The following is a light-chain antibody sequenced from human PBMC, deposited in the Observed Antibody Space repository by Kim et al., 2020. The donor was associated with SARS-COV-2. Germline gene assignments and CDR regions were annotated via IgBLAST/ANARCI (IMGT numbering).Light chain of an antibody. CDR3: QVGDTNTVL. V-gene: IGLV3-9*01. CDR1: KIGSKS. CDR2: WDA. Sequence: SYELTQPSSVSVALGQTARLTCVGNKIGSKSVHWYQQKPGQAPVLLIYWDASRPSGIPERFSGSNSGNTATLTISRAQAGDEADYYCQVGDTNTVLFGGGTQLTVL. J-gene: IGLJ2*01.